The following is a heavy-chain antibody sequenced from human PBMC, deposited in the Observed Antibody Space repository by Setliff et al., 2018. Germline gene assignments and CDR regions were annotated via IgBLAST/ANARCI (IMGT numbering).Heavy chain of an antibody. D-gene: IGHD1-26*01. CDR3: AAVGTSAGGGWFDP. Sequence: SETLSLTCAVYGGSFSDSHWSWIRQPPGKGLEWIGEIDQGGSTNYNPSLKSRVTISLDTSKNQFSLKLASMTAADTAIYYCAAVGTSAGGGWFDPWGQGTLVTVS. CDR1: GGSFSDSH. J-gene: IGHJ5*02. CDR2: IDQGGST. V-gene: IGHV4-34*01.